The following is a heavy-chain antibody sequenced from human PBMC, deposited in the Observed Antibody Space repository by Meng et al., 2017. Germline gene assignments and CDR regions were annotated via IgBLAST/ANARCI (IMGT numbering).Heavy chain of an antibody. V-gene: IGHV1-8*03. D-gene: IGHD3-3*01. CDR3: ATTRKLRFLEWHKPCRGMDV. J-gene: IGHJ6*02. CDR2: MNPNSGNT. CDR1: GYTFTSYD. Sequence: ASVKVSCKASGYTFTSYDINWVRQATGQGLEWMGWMNPNSGNTGYAQKFQGRVTITRNTSISTAYMELSSLRSEDTAVYYCATTRKLRFLEWHKPCRGMDVWGQGTTVTVSS.